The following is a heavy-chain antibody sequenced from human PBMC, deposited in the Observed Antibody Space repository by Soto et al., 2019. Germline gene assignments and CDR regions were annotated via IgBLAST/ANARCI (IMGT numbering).Heavy chain of an antibody. V-gene: IGHV1-69*13. Sequence: SVKVSCKASGGTFAISVFNWVRQAPGQGLEWMGGIISIFGTPNYSQKFLGRVTITADESTSTGYMELSNLRSEDTAIYYCARDMGFGLSDYWGQGTLVTVSS. J-gene: IGHJ4*02. CDR2: IISIFGTP. D-gene: IGHD3-10*01. CDR3: ARDMGFGLSDY. CDR1: GGTFAISV.